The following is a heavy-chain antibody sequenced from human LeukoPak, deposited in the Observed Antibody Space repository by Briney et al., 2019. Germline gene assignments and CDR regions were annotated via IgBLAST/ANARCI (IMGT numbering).Heavy chain of an antibody. Sequence: XSXIRQAPXKGLEWVSYISSSGSTIYYADSVKGRFTISRDNAKNSLYLQMNSLRAEDTAVYYCARGDSSSWYYFDYWGQGTLVTVSS. CDR2: ISSSGSTI. V-gene: IGHV3-11*01. J-gene: IGHJ4*02. CDR3: ARGDSSSWYYFDY. D-gene: IGHD6-13*01.